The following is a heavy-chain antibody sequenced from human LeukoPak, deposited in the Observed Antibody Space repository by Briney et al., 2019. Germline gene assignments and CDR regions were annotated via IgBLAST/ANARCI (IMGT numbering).Heavy chain of an antibody. CDR2: INYSGST. J-gene: IGHJ3*01. CDR3: GRQYAGSPLQAVDS. D-gene: IGHD2-8*01. CDR1: GGSISSSSYY. V-gene: IGHV4-39*07. Sequence: SETLSLTCTVSGGSISSSSYYWGWIRQPPGKGLEWIGSINYSGSTNYNPSLKSRVTISVDTPKNQFSLKLSSVTAADTALYYCGRQYAGSPLQAVDSWGHGTMVTVSS.